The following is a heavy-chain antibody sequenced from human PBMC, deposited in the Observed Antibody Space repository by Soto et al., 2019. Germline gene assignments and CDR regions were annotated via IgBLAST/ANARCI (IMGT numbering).Heavy chain of an antibody. CDR2: IYYSGST. D-gene: IGHD2-2*01. V-gene: IGHV4-59*01. CDR3: ARQYCSTTSCYVGFFYMDV. Sequence: QVQLQESGPGLVKPSETLSLTCTVSGDSISSYYWSWIRQPPGKGLEWIGYIYYSGSTMYNPSLKSRVTVSVDTSKNQFSRKLSSVAAADTAVYYCARQYCSTTSCYVGFFYMDVWGKGTTVTVSS. J-gene: IGHJ6*03. CDR1: GDSISSYY.